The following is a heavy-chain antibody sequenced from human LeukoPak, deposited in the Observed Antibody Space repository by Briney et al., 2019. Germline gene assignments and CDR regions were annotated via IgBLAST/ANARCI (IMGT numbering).Heavy chain of an antibody. CDR1: GYTFTGYY. V-gene: IGHV1-3*01. CDR3: ARGAPIRVAVAATFDP. D-gene: IGHD6-19*01. Sequence: ASVKVSCKASGYTFTGYYMHWVRQAPGQRLEWMGWINAANGNTQYSQKFQGRVTVTRDTSASTAYMELSSLRSEDTAVYYCARGAPIRVAVAATFDPWGQGTLVTVPS. J-gene: IGHJ5*02. CDR2: INAANGNT.